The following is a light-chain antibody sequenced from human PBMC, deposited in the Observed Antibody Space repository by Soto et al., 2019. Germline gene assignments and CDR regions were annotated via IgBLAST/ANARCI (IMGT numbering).Light chain of an antibody. J-gene: IGKJ5*01. Sequence: DIQLTQSPSSLSASVGDKVTISCRASQSIRSYLNWVQKKPGKDPKLLIYDASSLQTGVPSRFSGSGSGTDFNLTISSLQPEDFATYECLQHNSYPITFGQGTRLEIK. V-gene: IGKV1-39*01. CDR3: LQHNSYPIT. CDR2: DAS. CDR1: QSIRSY.